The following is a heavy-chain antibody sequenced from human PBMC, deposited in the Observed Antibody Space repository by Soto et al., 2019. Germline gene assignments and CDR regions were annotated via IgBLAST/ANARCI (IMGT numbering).Heavy chain of an antibody. CDR2: ISSSSSYI. D-gene: IGHD1-7*01. V-gene: IGHV3-21*01. CDR1: GFTFSTYS. CDR3: ARVVLELRHLWVDY. Sequence: WGSLGLSCAASGFTFSTYSMNWVRQAPGKGLEWVSSISSSSSYIYYADSLKGRFTISRDNATNALYLQMNSMRAEDTAVYYCARVVLELRHLWVDYWGQGTLVTVSS. J-gene: IGHJ4*02.